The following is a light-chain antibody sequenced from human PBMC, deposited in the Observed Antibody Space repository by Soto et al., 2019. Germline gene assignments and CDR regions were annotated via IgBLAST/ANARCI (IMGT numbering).Light chain of an antibody. CDR2: AAS. V-gene: IGKV1-39*01. CDR1: QSICSY. Sequence: DIQLTLSPSSLSASLGDRVIIACRGSQSICSYLNWYEQKPGKAPKLLIYAASSLQSGVPSRFRGSGAGTDFTLTISSPQPEDFTSDFRPPSYSTPRTFGQGTRWIS. J-gene: IGKJ1*01. CDR3: PPSYSTPRT.